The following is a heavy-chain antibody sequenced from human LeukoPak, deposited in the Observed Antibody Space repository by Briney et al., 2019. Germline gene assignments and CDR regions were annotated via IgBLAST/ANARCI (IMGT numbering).Heavy chain of an antibody. CDR3: AKEGRSLQTY. CDR2: IKEDGTET. J-gene: IGHJ4*02. V-gene: IGHV3-7*03. CDR1: GFTFSDHA. Sequence: TGGSLRLSCAASGFTFSDHAMSWVRLAPGKGLEWVANIKEDGTETYYVDSVKGRFTISRDNAKNSLYLQMNSLRVEDTAVYYCAKEGRSLQTYWGQGTLVTVSS. D-gene: IGHD5-24*01.